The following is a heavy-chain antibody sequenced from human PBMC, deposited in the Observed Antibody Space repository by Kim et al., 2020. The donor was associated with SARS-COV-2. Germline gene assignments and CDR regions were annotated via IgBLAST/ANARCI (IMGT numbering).Heavy chain of an antibody. Sequence: SETLSLTCSVSGGSISSYYWSWIRQPPAKGLEWIGYTYYSGSTNYNPSLKSRVTISVDTSKNQISLKLSSLTAADTAVDYCARGGTNWNINLWGRGTLV. J-gene: IGHJ2*01. V-gene: IGHV4-59*01. CDR3: ARGGTNWNINL. CDR1: GGSISSYY. D-gene: IGHD1-20*01. CDR2: TYYSGST.